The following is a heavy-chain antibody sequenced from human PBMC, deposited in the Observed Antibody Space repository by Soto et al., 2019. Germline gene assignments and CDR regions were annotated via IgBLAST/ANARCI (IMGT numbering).Heavy chain of an antibody. Sequence: TSETLSLTCTVSGGSISSGGYYWSWIRQHPGKGLEWIGYIYYSGSTYYNPSLKSRVTISVDTSKNQFSLKLSSVTAADTAVYYCASAVDVYYYGMDVWGQGTTVTVSS. J-gene: IGHJ6*02. CDR3: ASAVDVYYYGMDV. D-gene: IGHD3-9*01. CDR1: GGSISSGGYY. CDR2: IYYSGST. V-gene: IGHV4-31*03.